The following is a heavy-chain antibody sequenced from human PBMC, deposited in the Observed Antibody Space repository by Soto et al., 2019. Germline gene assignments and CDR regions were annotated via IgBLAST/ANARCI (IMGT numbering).Heavy chain of an antibody. J-gene: IGHJ5*02. CDR3: ARVGGSSSFGGQDWFDP. CDR2: TYYRSKWYN. D-gene: IGHD6-6*01. V-gene: IGHV6-1*01. Sequence: SQTLSLTCAISGDSVSSNSAAWNWIRQSPSRGLEWLGRTYYRSKWYNDYAVSVKSRITINPDTSKNQFSLQLNSVTPEDTAVYYCARVGGSSSFGGQDWFDPWGQGTLVTVSS. CDR1: GDSVSSNSAA.